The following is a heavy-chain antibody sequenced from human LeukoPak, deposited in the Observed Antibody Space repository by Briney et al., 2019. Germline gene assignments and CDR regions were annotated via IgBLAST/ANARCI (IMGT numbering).Heavy chain of an antibody. CDR3: ARGRANYYDSSGYYNLPLYYYYGMDV. J-gene: IGHJ6*02. CDR2: INHSGST. D-gene: IGHD3-22*01. CDR1: GGSFSGYY. Sequence: SETLSLTCAVYGGSFSGYYWSWIRQPPGKGLEWIGEINHSGSTNYNPSLKSRVTISVDTSKNQFSLKLSSVTAADTAVYYCARGRANYYDSSGYYNLPLYYYYGMDVWGQGTTVTVSS. V-gene: IGHV4-34*01.